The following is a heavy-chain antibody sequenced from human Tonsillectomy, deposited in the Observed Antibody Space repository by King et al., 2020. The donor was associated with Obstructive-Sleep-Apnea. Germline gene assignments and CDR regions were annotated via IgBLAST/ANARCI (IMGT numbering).Heavy chain of an antibody. CDR3: AETAGKYYYGMDV. J-gene: IGHJ6*02. CDR2: ISGSGGGT. V-gene: IGHV3-23*04. CDR1: GFTFSSYA. Sequence: VQLVESGGGLVQPGGSLRLSCAASGFTFSSYAMSWVRQAPGKGREWVSAISGSGGGTYYADTVKGRFTISRDNSKNTLYLQMNSLRAEDTAVYYCAETAGKYYYGMDVWGQGTTVTVSS.